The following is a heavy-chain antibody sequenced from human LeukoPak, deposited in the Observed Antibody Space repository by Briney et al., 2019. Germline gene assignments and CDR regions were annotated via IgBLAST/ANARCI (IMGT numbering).Heavy chain of an antibody. CDR1: GFTFRSYR. Sequence: GGSLRLSCAASGFTFRSYRMNWVRQAPGKGLEWVSSISSSGSYIYYADSVKGRFTISRDNAKNSLYLQMNSLRAEDTAVYYCARAYYDPYHVIDYWGQGTLVTVSS. CDR2: ISSSGSYI. D-gene: IGHD3-22*01. J-gene: IGHJ4*02. CDR3: ARAYYDPYHVIDY. V-gene: IGHV3-21*01.